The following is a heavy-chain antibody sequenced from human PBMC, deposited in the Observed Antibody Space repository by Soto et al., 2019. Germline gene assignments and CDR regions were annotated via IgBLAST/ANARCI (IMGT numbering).Heavy chain of an antibody. J-gene: IGHJ5*02. CDR1: GGSISSYY. V-gene: IGHV4-59*01. Sequence: SETLSLTCTVSGGSISSYYWSWIRQPPGKGLEWIGYIYYSGRTNYNPSLKSRVTISVDTSKNQFSLKLSSVTAADTAVYYCARDLDIGWFDPWGQGTLVTVSS. CDR3: ARDLDIGWFDP. D-gene: IGHD3-9*01. CDR2: IYYSGRT.